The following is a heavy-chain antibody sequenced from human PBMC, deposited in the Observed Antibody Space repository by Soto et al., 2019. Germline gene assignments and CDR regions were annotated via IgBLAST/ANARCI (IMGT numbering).Heavy chain of an antibody. D-gene: IGHD6-19*01. CDR3: ARGVAGSGFDL. J-gene: IGHJ4*02. Sequence: QALSLTCALSGGRVSITTAAWNLIRSSPSRGLEWLGRTYYRSNWRHDYAVSVKSRITVNPDTSKNHFSLQLNSVTPDDTAVYYCARGVAGSGFDLWGQGTLVTVSS. V-gene: IGHV6-1*01. CDR1: GGRVSITTAA. CDR2: TYYRSNWRH.